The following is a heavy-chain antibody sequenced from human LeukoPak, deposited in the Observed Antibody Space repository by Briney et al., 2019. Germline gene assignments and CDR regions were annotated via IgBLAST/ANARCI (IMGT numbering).Heavy chain of an antibody. V-gene: IGHV4-61*02. CDR2: IYTSGNT. CDR1: GGSISSDRYY. J-gene: IGHJ3*02. CDR3: ARDGLWAFDI. Sequence: SETLSLTCTVSGGSISSDRYYWSWIRQPAGKGLEWIGRIYTSGNTSYNPPLKSRLTVSVDTSKNQFSLKLSSVTAADTAVYYCARDGLWAFDIWGQGTMVTVSS.